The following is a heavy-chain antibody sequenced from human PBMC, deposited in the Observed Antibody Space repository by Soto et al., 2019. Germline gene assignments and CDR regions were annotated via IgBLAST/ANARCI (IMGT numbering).Heavy chain of an antibody. Sequence: QVQLVQSGAEVKKPGSSVKVSCKASGSTFSSYTISWVRQAPGQGLEWMGRIIPILGIANYAQKFQGRVTITADKSTSTAYMELSSLRSEETAVYYCTLGGVIAKRVDYWGQGTLVTVSS. CDR1: GSTFSSYT. J-gene: IGHJ4*02. V-gene: IGHV1-69*02. D-gene: IGHD3-16*02. CDR2: IIPILGIA. CDR3: TLGGVIAKRVDY.